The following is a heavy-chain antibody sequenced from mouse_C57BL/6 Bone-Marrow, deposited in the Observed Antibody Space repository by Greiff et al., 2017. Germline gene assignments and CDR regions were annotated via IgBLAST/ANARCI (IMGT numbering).Heavy chain of an antibody. CDR2: ISSGSSSI. V-gene: IGHV5-17*01. Sequence: EVQLVESGGGLVKPGGSLKLSCAASGFTFSDYGMHWVRQAPEKGLEWVAYISSGSSSIYYADTVKGRFTISRDNAKNTLFLQMTSLRSEDTAMYYCARQGNYVAMDYWGQGPSVTVSS. CDR3: ARQGNYVAMDY. D-gene: IGHD1-1*01. J-gene: IGHJ4*01. CDR1: GFTFSDYG.